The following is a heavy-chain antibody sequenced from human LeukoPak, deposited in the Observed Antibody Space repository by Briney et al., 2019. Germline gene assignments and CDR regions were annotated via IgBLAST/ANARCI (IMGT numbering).Heavy chain of an antibody. J-gene: IGHJ4*02. CDR3: VRGGGYLPDY. CDR1: GDSSSSYY. CDR2: IHSSGRT. V-gene: IGHV4-59*01. Sequence: SETLSLTCTVSGDSSSSYYWSWIRQPPGKTLGWIGYIHSSGRTNYNPSLKSRVTMSVDTSKNQFSLKLSSVTAADTAVYYCVRGGGYLPDYWGQGTLVTVSS. D-gene: IGHD5-12*01.